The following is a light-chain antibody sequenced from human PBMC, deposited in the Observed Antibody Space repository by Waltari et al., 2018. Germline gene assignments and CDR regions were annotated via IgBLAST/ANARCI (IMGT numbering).Light chain of an antibody. CDR3: CSYAGSSTVV. Sequence: QSALTQPASVSVSPGQSITISCTGTSSDVGSYNLVSWYQQHPGKAPNLMLYEVSQRPSGVSKRFSGSKSGNTASRTISGLQAEDGADYYCCSYAGSSTVVFGGGTKLTVL. V-gene: IGLV2-23*02. J-gene: IGLJ2*01. CDR1: SSDVGSYNL. CDR2: EVS.